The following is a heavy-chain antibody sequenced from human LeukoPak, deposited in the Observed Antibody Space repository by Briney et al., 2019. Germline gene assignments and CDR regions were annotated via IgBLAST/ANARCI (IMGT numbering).Heavy chain of an antibody. Sequence: TGGSLRLSCAASGFIFSSYGMHWVRQAPGKGLEWMAFIRSDGSNKYYADSVKGRFTISRDNSKNTLYLQMNSLRAEDTAVYYCARVPFTMVRGRGYMDVWGKGTTVTISS. J-gene: IGHJ6*03. CDR3: ARVPFTMVRGRGYMDV. CDR2: IRSDGSNK. V-gene: IGHV3-30*02. CDR1: GFIFSSYG. D-gene: IGHD3-10*01.